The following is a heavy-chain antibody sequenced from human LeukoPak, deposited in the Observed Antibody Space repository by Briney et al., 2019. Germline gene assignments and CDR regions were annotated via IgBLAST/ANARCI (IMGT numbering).Heavy chain of an antibody. CDR3: ARALLGRYRSGGSCYSFGY. CDR1: GYTFTSYG. V-gene: IGHV1-18*04. D-gene: IGHD2-15*01. Sequence: GASVKVSCKASGYTFTSYGISWVRQAPGQGLEWMGWISAYNGNTNYAQKLQGRVTMTTDTSTSTAYMELRSLRSDDTAVYYCARALLGRYRSGGSCYSFGYWGQGTLVTVSS. CDR2: ISAYNGNT. J-gene: IGHJ4*02.